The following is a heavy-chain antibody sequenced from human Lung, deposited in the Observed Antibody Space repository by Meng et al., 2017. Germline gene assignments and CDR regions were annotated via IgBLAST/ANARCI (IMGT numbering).Heavy chain of an antibody. V-gene: IGHV4-34*01. Sequence: VLLTKLVAGLLKPSETLSLTCVVSGGSFSDYYGSWIRQPPGKGLEWIGEINHSGSTNYNPSLESRATISVDTSQNNLSLKLSSVTAADSAVYYCARGPTTMAHDFDYWGQGTLVTASS. CDR1: GGSFSDYY. CDR2: INHSGST. J-gene: IGHJ4*02. CDR3: ARGPTTMAHDFDY. D-gene: IGHD4-11*01.